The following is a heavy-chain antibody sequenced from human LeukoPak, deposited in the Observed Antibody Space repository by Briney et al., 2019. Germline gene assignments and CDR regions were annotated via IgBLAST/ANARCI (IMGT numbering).Heavy chain of an antibody. CDR3: AKEYYVLLVYALGGSFDY. D-gene: IGHD2-8*02. V-gene: IGHV3-23*01. CDR1: GFTFSSYA. Sequence: GGSLRLSSAASGFTFSSYAMSWVRQAPGKGLEWVSTISGNGRSTYYGDSVKGRFTISRDNSKNTLSLQMNSLRAEDTAVYYCAKEYYVLLVYALGGSFDYWGRGTLVTVSS. J-gene: IGHJ4*02. CDR2: ISGNGRST.